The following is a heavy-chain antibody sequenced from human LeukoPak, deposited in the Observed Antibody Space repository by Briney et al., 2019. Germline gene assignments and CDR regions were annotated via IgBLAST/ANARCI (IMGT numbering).Heavy chain of an antibody. Sequence: GSLSLSCAASGFTFSSYGMHWVRQAPGKGLEWVAVISYDGSNKYYADSVKGRFTISRDNSKNTLYLQMNSLRAEDTAVYYCAKDYDFWSGFDYWGQGTLVTVSS. D-gene: IGHD3-3*01. CDR1: GFTFSSYG. J-gene: IGHJ4*02. CDR3: AKDYDFWSGFDY. V-gene: IGHV3-30*18. CDR2: ISYDGSNK.